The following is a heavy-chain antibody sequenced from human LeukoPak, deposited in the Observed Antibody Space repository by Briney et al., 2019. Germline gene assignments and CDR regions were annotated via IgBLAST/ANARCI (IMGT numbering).Heavy chain of an antibody. CDR2: IYYSGST. CDR3: ARVFSSGGANWFDP. D-gene: IGHD6-19*01. J-gene: IGHJ5*02. Sequence: PSETPSLTCTVSGGSISSGDYYWSWIRQPPGKGLEWIGYIYYSGSTYYNPSLKSRVTISVDTSKNQFSLKLSSVTAADTAVYYCARVFSSGGANWFDPWGQGTLVTVSS. CDR1: GGSISSGDYY. V-gene: IGHV4-30-4*01.